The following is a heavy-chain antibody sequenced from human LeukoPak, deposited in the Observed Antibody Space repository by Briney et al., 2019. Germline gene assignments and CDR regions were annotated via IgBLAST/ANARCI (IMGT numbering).Heavy chain of an antibody. J-gene: IGHJ3*02. CDR2: ISYDGSNK. CDR3: AREGAAVSDAFDI. Sequence: GGSLRLSCAASGFTFSSYAMHWVRQAPGKGLEWVAVISYDGSNKYYADSVKGRFTISRDNSKNTLYLQMNSLRAEDTAVYYCAREGAAVSDAFDIWGQGTMVTVSS. CDR1: GFTFSSYA. D-gene: IGHD2-15*01. V-gene: IGHV3-30*01.